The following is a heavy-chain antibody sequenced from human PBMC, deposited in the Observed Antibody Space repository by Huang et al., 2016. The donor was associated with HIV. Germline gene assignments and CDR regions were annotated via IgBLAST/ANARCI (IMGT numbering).Heavy chain of an antibody. J-gene: IGHJ5*02. V-gene: IGHV4-59*01. CDR1: GGSMSSSY. CDR2: SYYSGSP. Sequence: QVQLQESGPGLVKPSETLSLTCTVSGGSMSSSYWSWIRQPPGKGLGWIGDSYYSGSPNYNPSLKSRVTISVDTSKNQFSRRLSSVTAADTAVYYCASASIAARRWFDPWGQGSLVTVSS. D-gene: IGHD6-6*01. CDR3: ASASIAARRWFDP.